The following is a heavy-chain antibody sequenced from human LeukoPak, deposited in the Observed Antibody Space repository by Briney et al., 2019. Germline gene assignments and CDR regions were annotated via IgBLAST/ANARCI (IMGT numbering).Heavy chain of an antibody. CDR1: GDSVSSNSAA. Sequence: SQTLALTCAISGDSVSSNSAAWNWIRQSPSRGLEWLGRTYYRSKWYNDYAVSVKSRITINPDTSKNQFSLQLNSVTPEDTAVYYCARERGDSSGYYWSYYFDYWGQGTLVTVSS. V-gene: IGHV6-1*01. CDR3: ARERGDSSGYYWSYYFDY. CDR2: TYYRSKWYN. J-gene: IGHJ4*02. D-gene: IGHD3-22*01.